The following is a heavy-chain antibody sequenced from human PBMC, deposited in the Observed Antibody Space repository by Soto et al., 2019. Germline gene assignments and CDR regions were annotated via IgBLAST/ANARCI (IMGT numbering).Heavy chain of an antibody. J-gene: IGHJ4*02. D-gene: IGHD2-8*02. CDR2: IAYDGSNR. CDR3: AKDGGTGKYYDY. V-gene: IGHV3-30*18. CDR1: GFTFNTYG. Sequence: QVQLVESGGGVVKPGRSLRLSCAASGFTFNTYGMHWVRQAPGKGLEWVSVIAYDGSNRYYADSVKGRFTISRDNSKNTLYLQMNSLRPEDTAVSYCAKDGGTGKYYDYWGQGTLVTVSS.